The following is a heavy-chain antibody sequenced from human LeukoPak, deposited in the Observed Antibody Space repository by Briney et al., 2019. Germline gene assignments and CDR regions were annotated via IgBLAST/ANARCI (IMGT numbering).Heavy chain of an antibody. Sequence: GGSLRLSCAASGFTASSNYMSWVRQAPGKGLEWVSVIYSGGSTYYADSVKGRFTISRDNSKNTLYLQMNSLRAEDTAVYYCARGGNSSPYYFDYWGQGTLVTVSS. CDR2: IYSGGST. D-gene: IGHD6-13*01. CDR3: ARGGNSSPYYFDY. CDR1: GFTASSNY. J-gene: IGHJ4*02. V-gene: IGHV3-53*01.